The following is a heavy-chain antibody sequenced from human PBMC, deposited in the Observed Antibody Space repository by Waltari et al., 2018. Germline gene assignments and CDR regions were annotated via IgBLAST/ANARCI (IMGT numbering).Heavy chain of an antibody. CDR3: AREDCSSTSCYGYYYYGMDV. D-gene: IGHD2-2*01. CDR2: IYHSGST. V-gene: IGHV4-38-2*02. CDR1: GYSISSGYY. Sequence: QVQLQESGPGLVKPSETLSLTCAVYGYSISSGYYWGWFRQPPGKGLGWIGSIYHSGSTYYNPSLKSRVTISVDTSKNQFSLKLSSVTAADTAVYYCAREDCSSTSCYGYYYYGMDVWGQGTTVTVSS. J-gene: IGHJ6*02.